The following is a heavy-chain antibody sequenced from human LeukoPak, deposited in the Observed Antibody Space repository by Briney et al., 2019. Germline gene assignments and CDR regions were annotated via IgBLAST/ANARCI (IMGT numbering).Heavy chain of an antibody. Sequence: ASVKVSCKASGYTFTGYYMHWVRQAPAQGLEWMGVINPNSGGTNYAQKFQGRVTMTRDTSISTAYMELSRLRSDDTAVYYCASPGSSSSRDYYYYMDVWGKGTTVTVSS. D-gene: IGHD6-6*01. J-gene: IGHJ6*03. CDR1: GYTFTGYY. CDR2: INPNSGGT. CDR3: ASPGSSSSRDYYYYMDV. V-gene: IGHV1-2*02.